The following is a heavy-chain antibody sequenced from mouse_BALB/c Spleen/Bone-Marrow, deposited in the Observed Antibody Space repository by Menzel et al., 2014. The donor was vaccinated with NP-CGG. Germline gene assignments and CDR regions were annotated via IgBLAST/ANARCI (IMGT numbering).Heavy chain of an antibody. J-gene: IGHJ4*01. Sequence: VQLKDSGGGLVQPGGSRKLSCAASGFTFSNFGMHWVRQAPEKGLEWVAYISGGSSSIYYGDTVKGRFTISRYNPKNTLFLQMTSLRSEDTAMYFCSRGEDYDGYAMDYWGQGTSITVSS. CDR2: ISGGSSSI. CDR1: GFTFSNFG. CDR3: SRGEDYDGYAMDY. D-gene: IGHD2-4*01. V-gene: IGHV5-17*02.